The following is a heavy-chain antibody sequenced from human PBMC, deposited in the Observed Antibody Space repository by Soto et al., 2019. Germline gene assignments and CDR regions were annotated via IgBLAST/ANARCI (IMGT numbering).Heavy chain of an antibody. CDR1: GGSFSGNY. CDR3: ARALIQLWFPSFYYFGMDV. Sequence: QVHLQQWGAGLLKPSETLSLTCAVYGGSFSGNYWTWVRQPPGKGLEWIGEINHSGGTNYNPSLKSRVTVSVDTSKNQFSLKLSSVTAADTAVYYCARALIQLWFPSFYYFGMDVWGQGTTVTVSS. V-gene: IGHV4-34*01. CDR2: INHSGGT. J-gene: IGHJ6*02. D-gene: IGHD5-18*01.